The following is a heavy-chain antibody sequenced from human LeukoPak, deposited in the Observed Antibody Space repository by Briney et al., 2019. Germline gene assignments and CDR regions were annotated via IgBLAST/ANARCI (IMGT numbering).Heavy chain of an antibody. CDR1: GGSFSGYY. CDR3: ARGGNYVWGSYRPISTFDY. V-gene: IGHV4-34*01. Sequence: PSETLSLTCAVYGGSFSGYYWSWIRQPPGKGLEWIGEISHSGSTNYNPSLKSRVTISVDTSKNQFSLKLSSVTAADTAVYYCARGGNYVWGSYRPISTFDYWGQGTLVTVSS. J-gene: IGHJ4*02. CDR2: ISHSGST. D-gene: IGHD3-16*02.